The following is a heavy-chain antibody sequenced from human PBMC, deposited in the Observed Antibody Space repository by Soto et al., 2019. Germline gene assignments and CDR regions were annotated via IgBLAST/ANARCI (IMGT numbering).Heavy chain of an antibody. V-gene: IGHV1-18*01. Sequence: GASVKVSCKASGYTFTSYGISWVRQAPGQGLEWMGWISAYNGNTNYAQKLQGRVTMTTDTSTSTAYMELRSLRSDDTAVYYCARVLVRIAAAGPWFDPWGQGTLVTVSS. CDR1: GYTFTSYG. CDR2: ISAYNGNT. D-gene: IGHD6-13*01. CDR3: ARVLVRIAAAGPWFDP. J-gene: IGHJ5*02.